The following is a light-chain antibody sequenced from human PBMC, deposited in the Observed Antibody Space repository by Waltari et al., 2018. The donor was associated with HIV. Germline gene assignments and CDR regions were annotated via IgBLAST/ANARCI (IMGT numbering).Light chain of an antibody. CDR3: CSYVGSYTYV. CDR2: DVS. J-gene: IGLJ1*01. Sequence: QSALTQARPVAGSPGQSVTIPCTGTSSDVGGYQYVSWYQQHPGKAPKLMIYDVSKRPSGVPDRFSGSKSGNTASLTISGLQAEDEADFYCCSYVGSYTYVFGTGTKVTVL. CDR1: SSDVGGYQY. V-gene: IGLV2-11*01.